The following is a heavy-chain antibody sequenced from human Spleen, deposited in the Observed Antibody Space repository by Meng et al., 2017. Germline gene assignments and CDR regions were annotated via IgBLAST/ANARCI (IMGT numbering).Heavy chain of an antibody. CDR2: IFSNDEK. D-gene: IGHD6-13*01. CDR3: ARAFEGAYSSSWYDPFDF. CDR1: GFSLSNARMG. V-gene: IGHV2-26*01. Sequence: SGPTLVKPTETLTLTCTVSGFSLSNARMGVSWIRQPPVKALEWLGNIFSNDEKSSRTSLKSRLTISKDTSKSQVVLTMTNMDPVDTATYYCARAFEGAYSSSWYDPFDFWGQGTLVTVSS. J-gene: IGHJ4*02.